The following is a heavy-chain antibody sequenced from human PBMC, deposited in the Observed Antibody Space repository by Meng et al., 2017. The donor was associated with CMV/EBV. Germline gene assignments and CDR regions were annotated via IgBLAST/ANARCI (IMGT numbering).Heavy chain of an antibody. J-gene: IGHJ5*02. CDR1: GGTFSSYA. CDR3: ARFQLPGPHNWFDP. V-gene: IGHV1-69*10. Sequence: SVKVSCKASGGTFSSYAISWVRRAPGQGLEWMGGIIPILGIANYAQKFQGRVTITADKSTSTAYMELSSLRSEDTAVYYCARFQLPGPHNWFDPWGQGTLVTVSS. CDR2: IIPILGIA. D-gene: IGHD2-2*01.